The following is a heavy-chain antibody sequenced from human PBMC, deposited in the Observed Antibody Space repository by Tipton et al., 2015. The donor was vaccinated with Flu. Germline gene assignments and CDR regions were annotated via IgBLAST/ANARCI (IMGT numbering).Heavy chain of an antibody. J-gene: IGHJ4*02. V-gene: IGHV1-46*01. Sequence: QLVQSGPEVKKPGASVKVSCKVSGYTFTSYYMHWVRQAPGQGLEWMGIINPSGGSTSYAQGFQGRVTMTRDTSTSTVYMELSSLRSEDTAVYYCARDAGSGSYYQPFDCWGQGTLVTVSS. D-gene: IGHD1-26*01. CDR1: GYTFTSYY. CDR2: INPSGGST. CDR3: ARDAGSGSYYQPFDC.